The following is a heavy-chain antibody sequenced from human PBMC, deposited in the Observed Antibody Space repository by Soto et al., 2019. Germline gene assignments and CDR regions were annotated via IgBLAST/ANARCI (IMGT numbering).Heavy chain of an antibody. CDR3: ARLGGGIASAGYYYYGMDV. J-gene: IGHJ6*02. Sequence: GESLKISWKGSGYNFPTYWIGWVRQMPGKGREWMGIIDPGASHIRSSPSFQCQVTISVDKSISTAYLQWSSLKASDTAMYYCARLGGGIASAGYYYYGMDVWGQGTTVTVSS. CDR1: GYNFPTYW. V-gene: IGHV5-51*01. CDR2: IDPGASHI. D-gene: IGHD6-13*01.